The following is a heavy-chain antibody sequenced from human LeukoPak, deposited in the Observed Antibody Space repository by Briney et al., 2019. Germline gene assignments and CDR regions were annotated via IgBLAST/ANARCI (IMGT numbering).Heavy chain of an antibody. CDR1: GGSISSNNW. V-gene: IGHV4-4*02. Sequence: SETLSLTCTVSGGSISSNNWWSWVRQPPGKGLEWIGEIYHSGTTNYNPSLKSRVTVSVDKSKNQFSLKLSSVTAADTAVYYCARVGGPVPAAMRGWFDPWGQGTLVTVSS. D-gene: IGHD2-2*01. CDR2: IYHSGTT. J-gene: IGHJ5*02. CDR3: ARVGGPVPAAMRGWFDP.